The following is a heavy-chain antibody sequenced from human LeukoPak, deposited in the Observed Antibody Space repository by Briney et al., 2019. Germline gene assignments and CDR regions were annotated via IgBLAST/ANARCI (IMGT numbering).Heavy chain of an antibody. CDR3: AKSDYGDYVVVG. D-gene: IGHD4-17*01. J-gene: IGHJ4*02. Sequence: SETLSLTCTVSGGSISSYYWSWIRQPPGKGLKWIGYIYYSGSTNYNPSLKSRVTISVDTSKNQFSLKLSSVTAADTAVYYCAKSDYGDYVVVGWGQGTLVTVSS. CDR1: GGSISSYY. V-gene: IGHV4-59*01. CDR2: IYYSGST.